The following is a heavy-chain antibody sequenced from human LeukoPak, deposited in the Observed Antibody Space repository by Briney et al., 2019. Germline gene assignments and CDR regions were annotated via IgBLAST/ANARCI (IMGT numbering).Heavy chain of an antibody. CDR3: VRDLGGSLLVFDY. Sequence: ASVKVSCKASGYTFSGNYLHWVRQAPGQGLEWMGWIIPNSGGTNYAQKFQGRVTMTRDTSISTAYMALSSLKSDDTAAYYCVRDLGGSLLVFDYWGQGTLVTVSS. V-gene: IGHV1-2*02. CDR1: GYTFSGNY. J-gene: IGHJ4*02. D-gene: IGHD1-26*01. CDR2: IIPNSGGT.